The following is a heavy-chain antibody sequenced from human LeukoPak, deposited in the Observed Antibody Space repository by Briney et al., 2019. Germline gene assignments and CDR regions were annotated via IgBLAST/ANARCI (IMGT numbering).Heavy chain of an antibody. V-gene: IGHV4-34*01. Sequence: SETLSLTCAVSGGSFSGKYCTWIRQPPGKGLEWTGEITYSGSIYYNPSLKSRVTISVDTSKNQFSLKLNSVTAADTAVYYCARDLMTWGQGTLVTVSS. CDR3: ARDLMT. CDR2: ITYSGSI. CDR1: GGSFSGKY. J-gene: IGHJ4*02.